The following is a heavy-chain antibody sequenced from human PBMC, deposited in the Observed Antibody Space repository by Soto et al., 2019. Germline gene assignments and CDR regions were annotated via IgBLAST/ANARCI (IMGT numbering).Heavy chain of an antibody. Sequence: QVQLVESGGGLVQPGGSLRLSCATSGFTFRDYYMSWIRQPPGKGLEWLSYISTGGDAIYYSDSVKGRFTISRDNDKNSLDLQMNSLRADDTAVYYCVIGGLRGGRAAYWGHGTLVTGSS. V-gene: IGHV3-11*01. CDR1: GFTFRDYY. CDR3: VIGGLRGGRAAY. J-gene: IGHJ4*01. CDR2: ISTGGDAI. D-gene: IGHD3-10*01.